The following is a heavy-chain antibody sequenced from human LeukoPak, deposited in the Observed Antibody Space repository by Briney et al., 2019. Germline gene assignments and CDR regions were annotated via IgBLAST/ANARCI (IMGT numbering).Heavy chain of an antibody. J-gene: IGHJ4*02. CDR1: GYRFTSYW. Sequence: GESLKIFCKGSGYRFTSYWISWVRQMPGKGLEWMGRIDPSDSYTNYSPSFQGHVTISADKSISTAYLQWSSLKASDTAMYYCARHQDILTGPDYWGQGTLVTVSS. D-gene: IGHD3-9*01. CDR2: IDPSDSYT. CDR3: ARHQDILTGPDY. V-gene: IGHV5-10-1*01.